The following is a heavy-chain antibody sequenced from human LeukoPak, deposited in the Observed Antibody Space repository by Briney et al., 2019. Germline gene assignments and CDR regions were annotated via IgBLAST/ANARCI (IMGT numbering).Heavy chain of an antibody. V-gene: IGHV4-59*02. D-gene: IGHD3-16*02. J-gene: IGHJ4*02. Sequence: SETLSLTCTVSGDSVSIYYWIWIRQPPGKGLECIGYIYYRGNTNYNPSLKSRVTMAVDTSKNQFSLKVSSVTAADTAVYYCARHPLMFGGLIALDYWGQGTLVTVSS. CDR3: ARHPLMFGGLIALDY. CDR1: GDSVSIYY. CDR2: IYYRGNT.